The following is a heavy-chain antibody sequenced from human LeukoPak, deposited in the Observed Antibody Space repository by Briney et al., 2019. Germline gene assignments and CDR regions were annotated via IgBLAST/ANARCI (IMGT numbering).Heavy chain of an antibody. CDR3: ARGLAAPDL. D-gene: IGHD6-6*01. CDR1: GFTFINAW. V-gene: IGHV3-48*01. J-gene: IGHJ5*02. Sequence: AGGSLRLSCAASGFTFINAWMAWVRQAPGKGLEWVSYISSSSSTIYYADSVKGRFTISRDNAKNSLYLQMNSLRAEDTAVYYCARGLAAPDLWGQGTLVTVSS. CDR2: ISSSSSTI.